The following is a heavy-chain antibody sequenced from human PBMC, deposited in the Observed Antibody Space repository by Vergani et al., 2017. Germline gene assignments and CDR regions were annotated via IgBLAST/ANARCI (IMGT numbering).Heavy chain of an antibody. D-gene: IGHD1-26*01. CDR2: ISGSGGST. CDR3: AKDFRYRVGATGGLDY. Sequence: EVQLLESGGGLVQPGGSLRLSCAASGFTFSSYAMSWVRQAPGKGLEWVSAISGSGGSTYYADSVKGRFTISRDNSKNTLYLQMNSLRAEDTAVYYCAKDFRYRVGATGGLDYWGQGTLVTVSS. J-gene: IGHJ4*02. CDR1: GFTFSSYA. V-gene: IGHV3-23*01.